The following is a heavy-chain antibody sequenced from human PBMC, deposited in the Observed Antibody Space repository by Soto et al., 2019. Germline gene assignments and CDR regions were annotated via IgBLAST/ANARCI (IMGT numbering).Heavy chain of an antibody. D-gene: IGHD1-20*01. CDR3: ARYRGITGFYYFDY. CDR2: IIPIFGTA. CDR1: GGTFSSYA. V-gene: IGHV1-69*13. Sequence: WASVKVSCKASGGTFSSYAISWVRQAPGQGLEWMGGIIPIFGTANYAQEFQGRVTITADESTSTAYMELSSLRSEDTAVYYCARYRGITGFYYFDYWGQGTLVTVSS. J-gene: IGHJ4*02.